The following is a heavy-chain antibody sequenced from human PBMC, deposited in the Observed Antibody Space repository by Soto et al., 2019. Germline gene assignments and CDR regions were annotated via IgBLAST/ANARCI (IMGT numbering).Heavy chain of an antibody. J-gene: IGHJ4*01. D-gene: IGHD5-18*01. CDR2: IYFSGSGSS. CDR3: ARPRYSYGTIGNSPFVY. V-gene: IGHV4-39*01. CDR1: GDFISNPTYY. Sequence: PSETLSLPCRVSGDFISNPTYYWGWVRQAPGKGLVWVGSIYFSGSGSSLYNPSFKSRVTISVDTSKNQFSLKLTSVTAADTAVYYCARPRYSYGTIGNSPFVYLGHGTLVTVSS.